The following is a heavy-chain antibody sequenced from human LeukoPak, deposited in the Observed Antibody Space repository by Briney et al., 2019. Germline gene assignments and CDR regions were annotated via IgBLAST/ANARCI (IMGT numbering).Heavy chain of an antibody. Sequence: PSEPLSLTCTVSGGSISSYYWSWIRQPPGKGLEWIGYIYYSGSTNYNPSLKSRVTISVDTSKNQFSLKLSSVTAADTAVYYCASSTMVRGRRNWFDPWGQGTLVTVSS. J-gene: IGHJ5*02. CDR1: GGSISSYY. CDR2: IYYSGST. D-gene: IGHD3-10*01. V-gene: IGHV4-59*12. CDR3: ASSTMVRGRRNWFDP.